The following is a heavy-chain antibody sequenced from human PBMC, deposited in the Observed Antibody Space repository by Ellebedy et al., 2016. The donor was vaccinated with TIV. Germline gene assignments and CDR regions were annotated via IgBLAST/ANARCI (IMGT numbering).Heavy chain of an antibody. V-gene: IGHV4-4*07. CDR1: GGSVSSYY. J-gene: IGHJ3*02. CDR2: IYTSGST. Sequence: MPSETLSLTCTVSGGSVSSYYWSWIRQPAGKGLEWIGRIYTSGSTNYNPSLKSRVTMSLDTSKNQFSLKLSSVTAADTAVYYCARHTGSGYYYLNDAFDIWGQGTMVTVSS. D-gene: IGHD3-22*01. CDR3: ARHTGSGYYYLNDAFDI.